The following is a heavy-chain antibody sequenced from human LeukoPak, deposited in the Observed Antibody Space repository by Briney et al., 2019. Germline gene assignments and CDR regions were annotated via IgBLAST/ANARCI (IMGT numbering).Heavy chain of an antibody. D-gene: IGHD1-14*01. V-gene: IGHV3-74*01. Sequence: GGSLRLSCAASGFTFSRYWMHWVRQAPGKGLVWVSRINSDGSSANYADSVKGRFTISRDNAKNTLYLQMNSLRAEDTAVYYCARPITHVLHDAFDIWGQGTMVTASS. CDR3: ARPITHVLHDAFDI. CDR2: INSDGSSA. J-gene: IGHJ3*02. CDR1: GFTFSRYW.